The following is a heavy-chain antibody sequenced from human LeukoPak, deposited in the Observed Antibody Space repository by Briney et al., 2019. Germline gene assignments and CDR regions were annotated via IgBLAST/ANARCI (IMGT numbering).Heavy chain of an antibody. J-gene: IGHJ6*03. CDR2: IYYSGST. CDR3: ARPLRDCSSTSCYTGDYYYYYMDV. V-gene: IGHV4-31*03. Sequence: SQTLSLTCTVSGGSISSGGYYWSWIRQHPGKGLEWIGYIYYSGSTYYNPSLKSRVTISVDTSKNQFSLKLSSVTAADAAVYYCARPLRDCSSTSCYTGDYYYYYMDVWGKGTTVTVSS. D-gene: IGHD2-2*02. CDR1: GGSISSGGYY.